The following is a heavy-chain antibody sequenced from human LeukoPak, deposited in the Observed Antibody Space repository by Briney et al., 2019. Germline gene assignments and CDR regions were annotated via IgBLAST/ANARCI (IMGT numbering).Heavy chain of an antibody. J-gene: IGHJ6*04. CDR2: IYYSGST. CDR1: GGSISSGGYY. D-gene: IGHD2-2*01. Sequence: SQTLSLTCTVSGGSISSGGYYWSWIRRPPGKGLEWIGYIYYSGSTYYNPSLKSRVTISVDTSKNQFSLKLSSVTAADTAVYYCARDARGYCSSTSCYEDYGMDVWGKGTTVTVSS. CDR3: ARDARGYCSSTSCYEDYGMDV. V-gene: IGHV4-30-4*08.